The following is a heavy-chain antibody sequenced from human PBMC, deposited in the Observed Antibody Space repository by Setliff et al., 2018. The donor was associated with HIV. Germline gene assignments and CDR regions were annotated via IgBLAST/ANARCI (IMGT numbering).Heavy chain of an antibody. CDR3: ARQVGSQYSYWAYHFDS. Sequence: SETLSLTCAVSGYSISSGYFWGWIRQPPGKGLEWIGSLYHSGTNFYNPSLKSRVTISLDTSTNRFSLKLNSVTAADTAIYYCARQVGSQYSYWAYHFDSWGQGALVTVSS. V-gene: IGHV4-38-2*01. CDR2: LYHSGTN. J-gene: IGHJ4*02. D-gene: IGHD5-18*01. CDR1: GYSISSGYF.